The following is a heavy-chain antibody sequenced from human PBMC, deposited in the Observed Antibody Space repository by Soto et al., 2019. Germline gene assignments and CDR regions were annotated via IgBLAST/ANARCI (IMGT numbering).Heavy chain of an antibody. CDR3: AREDPYYYDSSGSHAGGY. CDR1: GGSISSGDYY. J-gene: IGHJ4*02. V-gene: IGHV4-30-4*01. CDR2: IYYSGST. D-gene: IGHD3-22*01. Sequence: QVQLQESGPGLVKPSQTLSLTCTVSGGSISSGDYYWSWIRQPPVKALEWIGYIYYSGSTYYNPSVKSRFTISADATKNQFALKLRSVTAADTAVYYCAREDPYYYDSSGSHAGGYWGKGTQVNVSS.